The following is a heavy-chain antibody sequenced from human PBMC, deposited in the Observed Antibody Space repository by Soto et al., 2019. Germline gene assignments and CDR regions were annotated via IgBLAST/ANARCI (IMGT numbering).Heavy chain of an antibody. D-gene: IGHD2-15*01. CDR3: ARDRFVSVVVVAAMIGREDAFDI. V-gene: IGHV3-11*01. CDR1: GFTFSDYY. CDR2: ISSSGSTI. J-gene: IGHJ3*02. Sequence: GGSLRLSCAASGFTFSDYYMSWIRQAPGKGLEWVSYISSSGSTIYYADSVKGRFTISRDNAKNSLYLQMNSLRAEDTAVYYCARDRFVSVVVVAAMIGREDAFDIWGQGTMVTVSS.